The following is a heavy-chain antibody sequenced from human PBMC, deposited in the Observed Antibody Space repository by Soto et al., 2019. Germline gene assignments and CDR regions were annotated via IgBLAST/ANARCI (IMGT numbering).Heavy chain of an antibody. Sequence: GGSLRLSCAASGFTFSSYGLHLVRQAPGKGLEWVTVISYDGSDKYYADSVKGRFTISRDKSKNTLYLQMNSLRAEDTAVYYCAKYDIFRGYYYYGIDVLAQGTPVTVSS. J-gene: IGHJ6*02. CDR3: AKYDIFRGYYYYGIDV. CDR2: ISYDGSDK. V-gene: IGHV3-30*18. CDR1: GFTFSSYG. D-gene: IGHD3-16*01.